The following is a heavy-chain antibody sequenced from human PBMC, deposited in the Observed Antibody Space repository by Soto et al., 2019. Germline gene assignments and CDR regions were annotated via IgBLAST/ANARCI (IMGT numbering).Heavy chain of an antibody. CDR1: GGSISSYY. D-gene: IGHD3-16*01. CDR3: ARDNRFAYFDY. J-gene: IGHJ4*02. Sequence: SETLSLTCTVSGGSISSYYWSWIRQPPGKGLEWIGYIYYSGSTNYNPSLKSRVTISVDTSKNQFSLKLSSVTAADTAVYYCARDNRFAYFDYWGQGTLVTVSS. V-gene: IGHV4-59*01. CDR2: IYYSGST.